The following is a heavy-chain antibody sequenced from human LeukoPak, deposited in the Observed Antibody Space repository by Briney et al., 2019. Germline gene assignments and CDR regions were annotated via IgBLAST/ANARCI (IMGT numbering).Heavy chain of an antibody. CDR1: GFTFSSYS. CDR2: ISSSSTI. J-gene: IGHJ4*02. V-gene: IGHV3-48*02. CDR3: ARARWLRLSEPFDY. Sequence: GGSLRLSCAASGFTFSSYSMNWVRQAPGKGLEWVSYISSSSTIYYADSVKGRFTISRDNAKNSLYLQMNSLRDEDTAVYYCARARWLRLSEPFDYWGQGTLVTVSS. D-gene: IGHD5-12*01.